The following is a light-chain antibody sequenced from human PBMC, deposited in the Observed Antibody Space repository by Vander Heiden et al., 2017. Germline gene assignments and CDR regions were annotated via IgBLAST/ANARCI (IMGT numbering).Light chain of an antibody. V-gene: IGKV6D-21*02. CDR2: YTS. Sequence: EIVLTQSPAFPSVTPKDRVTITCRASQSINQNLSWYQHKPHQSPKLLIWYTSQSLSGVPSRFSGSGSETDFTLTIKSLEAEDAAAYYCLQTGSIPFTFGQGTRLEIK. J-gene: IGKJ2*01. CDR1: QSINQN. CDR3: LQTGSIPFT.